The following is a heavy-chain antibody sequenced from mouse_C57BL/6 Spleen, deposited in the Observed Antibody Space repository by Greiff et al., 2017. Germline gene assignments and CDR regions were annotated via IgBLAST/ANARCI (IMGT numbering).Heavy chain of an antibody. J-gene: IGHJ3*01. Sequence: ESGAELARPGASVKLSCKASGYTFTSYGISWVKQRTGQGLEWIGEIYPRSGNTYYNEKFKGKATLTADKSSSTAYMELRSLTSEDSAVYFCAREGEDGYYEAYWGQGTLVTVSA. CDR2: IYPRSGNT. CDR3: AREGEDGYYEAY. D-gene: IGHD2-3*01. V-gene: IGHV1-81*01. CDR1: GYTFTSYG.